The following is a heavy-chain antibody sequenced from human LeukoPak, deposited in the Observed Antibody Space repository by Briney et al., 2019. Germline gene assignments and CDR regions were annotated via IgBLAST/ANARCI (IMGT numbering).Heavy chain of an antibody. V-gene: IGHV3-53*01. D-gene: IGHD6-13*01. Sequence: PGGSLRLSCAASGFTVSSNYMSWVRQAPGKGLEWVSVIYSGGSTYYADSVKGRFTISRDNSKNTLYLQMNSLRAEDTAVYYCARGYSSSWYHYYYYMDVWGKGTTVTISS. CDR2: IYSGGST. CDR1: GFTVSSNY. J-gene: IGHJ6*03. CDR3: ARGYSSSWYHYYYYMDV.